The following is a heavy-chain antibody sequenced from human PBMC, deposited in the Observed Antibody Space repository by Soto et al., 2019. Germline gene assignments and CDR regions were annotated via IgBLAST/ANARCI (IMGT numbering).Heavy chain of an antibody. CDR3: ARATYYYDSSGYYGQRHYYGMDV. J-gene: IGHJ6*02. Sequence: LSLTCAVYGGSFSGYYWSWIRQPPGKGLEWIGEINHSGSTNYNPSLKSRVTISVDTSKNQFSLKLSSVTAADTAVYYCARATYYYDSSGYYGQRHYYGMDVWGQGTTVTVSS. CDR2: INHSGST. CDR1: GGSFSGYY. D-gene: IGHD3-22*01. V-gene: IGHV4-34*01.